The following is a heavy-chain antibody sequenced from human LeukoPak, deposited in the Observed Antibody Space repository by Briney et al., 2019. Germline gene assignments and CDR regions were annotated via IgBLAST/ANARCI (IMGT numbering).Heavy chain of an antibody. CDR3: ARAHYGDYYFDY. J-gene: IGHJ4*02. D-gene: IGHD4-17*01. CDR1: GGSISSGSYY. V-gene: IGHV4-61*02. Sequence: SETLSLTCTVSGGSISSGSYYWSWIRQPAGKGLEWIGRIYTSGSTNYNPSLKSRVTISVDTSKNQFSLKLSSATAADTAVYYCARAHYGDYYFDYWGQGTLVTVSS. CDR2: IYTSGST.